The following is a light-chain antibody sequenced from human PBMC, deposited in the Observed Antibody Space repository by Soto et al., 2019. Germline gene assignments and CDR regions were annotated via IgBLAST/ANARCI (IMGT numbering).Light chain of an antibody. CDR1: SSNIGAGYD. V-gene: IGLV1-40*03. J-gene: IGLJ1*01. CDR3: QSYDSRLSAYV. CDR2: DNN. Sequence: QAVVTQPPSVSGAPGQRVTISCTGSSSNIGAGYDVHWYQQLPGTAPKLLIYDNNNRPSGVPDRFSGSKSGASASLAITGLQAEDEADYYCQSYDSRLSAYVFATGTKLTVL.